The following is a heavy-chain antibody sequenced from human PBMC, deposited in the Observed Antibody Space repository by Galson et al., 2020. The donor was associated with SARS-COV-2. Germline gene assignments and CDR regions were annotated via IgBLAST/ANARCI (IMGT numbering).Heavy chain of an antibody. CDR2: IYPTDNT. CDR3: LKEGSTINPDY. V-gene: IGHV3-53*01. CDR1: GFTVSSSY. J-gene: IGHJ4*02. Sequence: GESLKLSCAASGFTVSSSYISWVRQAPGKGLEWVSLIYPTDNTFYADSVKGRFTISRDNSRNTLFLQMNSLRAEDTAVYYCLKEGSTINPDYWGQGTLVTVSS. D-gene: IGHD2-8*01.